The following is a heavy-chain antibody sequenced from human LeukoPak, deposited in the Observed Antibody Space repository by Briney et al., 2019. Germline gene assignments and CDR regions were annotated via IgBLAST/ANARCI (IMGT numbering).Heavy chain of an antibody. CDR3: ARGGGYCSSTSCYRPSCYMDV. Sequence: SETLSLTCAVYGGSFSDYYWSWIRQPPGKGLEWIGEINHSGSTNYNPSLKSRVTISVDTSKNQFSQKLSSVTAADTAVYYCARGGGYCSSTSCYRPSCYMDVWGKGTTVTVSS. D-gene: IGHD2-2*02. V-gene: IGHV4-34*01. CDR1: GGSFSDYY. CDR2: INHSGST. J-gene: IGHJ6*03.